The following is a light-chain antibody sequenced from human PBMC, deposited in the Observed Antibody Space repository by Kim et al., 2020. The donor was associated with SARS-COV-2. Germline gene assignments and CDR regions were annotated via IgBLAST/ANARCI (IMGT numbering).Light chain of an antibody. J-gene: IGKJ5*01. V-gene: IGKV3-20*01. CDR1: QSISSTY. Sequence: SPGERATLSCRALQSISSTYLAWYEQRPGQAPRLLIFGTTSRATGIPDRFSGSGSGTDFTLTVSRLEPEDFAVYFCQQYGNSPITFGQGTRLEIK. CDR3: QQYGNSPIT. CDR2: GTT.